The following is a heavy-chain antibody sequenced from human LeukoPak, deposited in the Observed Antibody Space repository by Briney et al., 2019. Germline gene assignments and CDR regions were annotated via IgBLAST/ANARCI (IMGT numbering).Heavy chain of an antibody. D-gene: IGHD3-9*01. Sequence: GGSLRLSCAASGFTFNNYAMSWVRQAPGKGLEWVSAILGSGRSAYHADSVKGRFTISRDNSKNSLFLQMNSLRVEDTALYYCSKRGDYDVLTGYYDSDFWGQGTLVTVSA. V-gene: IGHV3-23*01. CDR1: GFTFNNYA. CDR3: SKRGDYDVLTGYYDSDF. J-gene: IGHJ4*02. CDR2: ILGSGRSA.